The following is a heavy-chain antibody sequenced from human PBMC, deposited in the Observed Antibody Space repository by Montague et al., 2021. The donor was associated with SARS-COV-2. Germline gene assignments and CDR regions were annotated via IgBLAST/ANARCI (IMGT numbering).Heavy chain of an antibody. D-gene: IGHD6-13*01. CDR2: ISISDGNT. CDR3: AKDRQLVGGDAFDI. CDR1: GFTFSSYA. J-gene: IGHJ3*02. V-gene: IGHV3-23*01. Sequence: SLRLSCAASGFTFSSYAMSWVRQAPGKGLEWVSPISISDGNTYYADSVKGRFTISRDKSKNTLYLQMNSLRAEDTAVYYCAKDRQLVGGDAFDIWGQGTMVTVSS.